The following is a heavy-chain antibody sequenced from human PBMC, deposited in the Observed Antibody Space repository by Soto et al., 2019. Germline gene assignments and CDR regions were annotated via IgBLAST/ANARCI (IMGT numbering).Heavy chain of an antibody. CDR3: ASQHYYDSSGYYVVY. CDR1: GYSFTSYW. V-gene: IGHV5-10-1*01. Sequence: GESLKISRKGSGYSFTSYWISWVRQMPGKGLEWMGRIDPSDSYTNYSPSFQGHVTISADKSISTAYLQWSSLKASDTAMYYCASQHYYDSSGYYVVYWGQGTLVTVSS. J-gene: IGHJ4*02. CDR2: IDPSDSYT. D-gene: IGHD3-22*01.